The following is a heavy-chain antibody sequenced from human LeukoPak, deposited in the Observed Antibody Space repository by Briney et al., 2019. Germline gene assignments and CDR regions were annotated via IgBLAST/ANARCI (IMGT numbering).Heavy chain of an antibody. V-gene: IGHV4-34*01. J-gene: IGHJ4*02. CDR2: INHSGST. Sequence: SETLSLTCAVYGGSFSGYYWSWIRQPPGKGLEWIGEINHSGSTNYNPSLKSRVTISVDTSKNQFSLNLSSVTAADTAVYYCASRKLGNDYWGQGTLVTVSP. CDR1: GGSFSGYY. CDR3: ASRKLGNDY. D-gene: IGHD7-27*01.